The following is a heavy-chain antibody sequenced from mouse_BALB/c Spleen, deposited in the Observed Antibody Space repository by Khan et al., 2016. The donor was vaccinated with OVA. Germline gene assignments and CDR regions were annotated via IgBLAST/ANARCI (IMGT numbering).Heavy chain of an antibody. CDR3: VRDGAYHRNDGWFAY. Sequence: VQLQQSGAELARPGASVKMSCKASGYTFTSYTIHWIKKRPGPGLEWIGYINPSNGYTNYNQKFKYKATLTTDKSSTTAYLQLSSLTSDDSAVYNCVRDGAYHRNDGWFAYWGQGTLVTVSA. CDR2: INPSNGYT. V-gene: IGHV1-4*01. D-gene: IGHD2-14*01. J-gene: IGHJ3*01. CDR1: GYTFTSYT.